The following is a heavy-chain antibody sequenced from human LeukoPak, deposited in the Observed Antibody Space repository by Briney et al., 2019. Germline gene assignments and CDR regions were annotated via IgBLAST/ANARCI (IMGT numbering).Heavy chain of an antibody. Sequence: GSLRLSCAASGFTFSSYSMNWVRQAPGKGLEWVSSISSSSSYIYYADSVKGRFTISRDNAKNSLYLQMNSLRAEDTAVYYCARVRYYYDSSGYYYFDYWGQGTLVTVSS. D-gene: IGHD3-22*01. CDR2: ISSSSSYI. J-gene: IGHJ4*02. CDR1: GFTFSSYS. CDR3: ARVRYYYDSSGYYYFDY. V-gene: IGHV3-21*01.